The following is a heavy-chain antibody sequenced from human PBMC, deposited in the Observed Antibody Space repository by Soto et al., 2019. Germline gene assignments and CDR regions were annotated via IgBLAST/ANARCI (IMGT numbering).Heavy chain of an antibody. CDR3: ARAISGYVS. V-gene: IGHV1-3*04. J-gene: IGHJ5*02. CDR2: INTGNGNT. CDR1: GITYTTYA. Sequence: QVQLVQSGAEVKKPGASVKVACKASGITYTTYAIHWVRQAPGQGLEWMGWINTGNGNTRYSQRFQGRVTLTTDTSASTAYMDVSSLTSEDTAVYYCARAISGYVSWGQGT. D-gene: IGHD5-12*01.